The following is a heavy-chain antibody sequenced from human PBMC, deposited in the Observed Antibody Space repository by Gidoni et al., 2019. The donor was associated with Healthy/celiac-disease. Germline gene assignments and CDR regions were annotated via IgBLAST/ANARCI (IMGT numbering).Heavy chain of an antibody. CDR3: TNQLGRGHY. Sequence: EVQLVASGGGLVQPGGSLKLSCPASGFTFSGSAMHWVRQASGKGLEWVGRIRSKANSYATAYAASVKGRFTISRDDSKNTAYLQMNSLKTEDTAVYYCTNQLGRGHYWGQGTLVTVSS. CDR1: GFTFSGSA. D-gene: IGHD7-27*01. V-gene: IGHV3-73*02. CDR2: IRSKANSYAT. J-gene: IGHJ4*02.